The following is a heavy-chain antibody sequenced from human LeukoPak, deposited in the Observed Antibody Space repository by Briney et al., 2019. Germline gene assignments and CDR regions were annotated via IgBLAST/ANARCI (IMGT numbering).Heavy chain of an antibody. J-gene: IGHJ4*02. CDR2: ISSSSSTI. CDR1: GFTFSSYS. CDR3: AREDWGSDFDY. D-gene: IGHD7-27*01. Sequence: GGSLRLSCAASGFTFSSYSMNWVRQAPGKGLEWVSYISSSSSTIYYADSVKGRFTISRDNAKNSLYLQMNSLRAEDTAVYYCAREDWGSDFDYWGQGTLVTVSP. V-gene: IGHV3-48*04.